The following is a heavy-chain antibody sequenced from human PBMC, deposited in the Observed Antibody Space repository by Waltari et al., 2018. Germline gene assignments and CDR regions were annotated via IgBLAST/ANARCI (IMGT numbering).Heavy chain of an antibody. CDR3: ARAGFWSGYKTLDDY. CDR1: GYTFTGYY. Sequence: QVQLVQSGAEVKKPGASVKVSCKASGYTFTGYYLPWVRQAPGQGLEWMGWINPNSGGTNYAQKFQGRVTMTRDTSISTAYMELSRLRSDDTAVYYCARAGFWSGYKTLDDYWGQGTLVTVSS. V-gene: IGHV1-2*02. D-gene: IGHD3-3*01. J-gene: IGHJ4*02. CDR2: INPNSGGT.